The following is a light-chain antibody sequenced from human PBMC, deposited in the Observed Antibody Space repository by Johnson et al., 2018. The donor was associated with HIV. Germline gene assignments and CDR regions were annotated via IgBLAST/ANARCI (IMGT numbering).Light chain of an antibody. Sequence: QSVLTQSPSVSAAPGQKVTISCSGSSSNIGNNYVSWYQQLPGTAPKLLIYDNNKRPSGIPDRFSGSKSGTSATLGITGLQTGDEADYYCGTWDSSLSAPRYVFGTWTKVTVL. CDR3: GTWDSSLSAPRYV. CDR1: SSNIGNNY. J-gene: IGLJ1*01. CDR2: DNN. V-gene: IGLV1-51*01.